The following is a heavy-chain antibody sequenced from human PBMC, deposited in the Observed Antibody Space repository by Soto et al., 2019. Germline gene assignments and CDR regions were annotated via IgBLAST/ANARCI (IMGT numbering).Heavy chain of an antibody. D-gene: IGHD3-22*01. CDR3: ARLGGYVSVGYYYLWDS. Sequence: SETLSLTCRVSDGSMNSDSSYWGWIRQPPGKGLEWIGVINHSGSTYHNLSLKGRVTMSVDASRNQFSLKLTSMTAADTAVYYCARLGGYVSVGYYYLWDSWGQGTLVTVS. CDR2: INHSGST. V-gene: IGHV4-39*01. J-gene: IGHJ4*02. CDR1: DGSMNSDSSY.